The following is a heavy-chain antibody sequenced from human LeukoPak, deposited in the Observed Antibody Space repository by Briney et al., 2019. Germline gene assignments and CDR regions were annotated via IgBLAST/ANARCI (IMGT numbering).Heavy chain of an antibody. CDR1: GFTFSDYY. V-gene: IGHV3-11*01. J-gene: IGHJ4*01. CDR3: ARAGIVGAVFDF. Sequence: GGSLRLSCTASGFTFSDYYMSWIRQAPGKGLGWVSCISRGGSDSYYADSVKGRFTISRDTAKNSLYLQMDSLRAEDTAVYYCARAGIVGAVFDFWGHGTLVTVSS. D-gene: IGHD1-26*01. CDR2: ISRGGSDS.